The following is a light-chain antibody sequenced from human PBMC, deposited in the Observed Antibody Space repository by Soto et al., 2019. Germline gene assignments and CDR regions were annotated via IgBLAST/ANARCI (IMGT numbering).Light chain of an antibody. CDR3: GAWDGSLNTQV. V-gene: IGLV1-51*01. J-gene: IGLJ2*01. CDR2: DND. CDR1: SSNIGNNY. Sequence: QSVLTQPPSVSAAPGQKVTISCSGSSSNIGNNYVSWYQQLPGTAPKLLIYDNDKRPSGIPDRFSGSKSGTSATLGITGLQTGDEADYYSGAWDGSLNTQVFGGGTKLTVL.